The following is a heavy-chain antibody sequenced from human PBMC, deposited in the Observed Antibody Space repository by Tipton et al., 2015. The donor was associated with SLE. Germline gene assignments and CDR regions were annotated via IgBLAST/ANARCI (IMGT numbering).Heavy chain of an antibody. Sequence: QSGAEVKKPGASVRVSCKASGYAFVRYYMYWVRQAPGQGLEWMGWISTYNGNTNYAQKLQGRVTMTSDTSTSTAYMELRSLRSDDTAIYYCARVRVDTAMGVFDFWGQGTLVTVSS. CDR1: GYAFVRYY. CDR3: ARVRVDTAMGVFDF. CDR2: ISTYNGNT. V-gene: IGHV1-18*01. J-gene: IGHJ4*02. D-gene: IGHD5-18*01.